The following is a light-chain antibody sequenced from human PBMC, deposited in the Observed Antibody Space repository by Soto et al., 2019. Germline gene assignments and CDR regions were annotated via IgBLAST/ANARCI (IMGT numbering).Light chain of an antibody. CDR2: DAS. J-gene: IGKJ1*01. CDR1: QSISSW. CDR3: QQGT. V-gene: IGKV1-5*01. Sequence: DIQMTQSPSTLSASVGDRVTITCRASQSISSWLAWYQRKPGKASKLLIYDASSLESGVPSRFSGSGSGTEFTLTISSLQPDDFATYYCQQGTFGQGNKVEIK.